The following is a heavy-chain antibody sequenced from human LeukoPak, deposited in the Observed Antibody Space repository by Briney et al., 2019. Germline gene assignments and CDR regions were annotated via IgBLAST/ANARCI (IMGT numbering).Heavy chain of an antibody. CDR3: AKRGDVLTALKYYFDS. D-gene: IGHD3-9*01. CDR1: EFTFSTYA. J-gene: IGHJ4*02. Sequence: GGSLRLSCAASEFTFSTYAMSWVRQAPGKRLEWVSAISGSGGSTFYADSVKGRFTISRDNSKNTLYLQMSSLRAEDTAIYYCAKRGDVLTALKYYFDSWGQGTLVTVSS. V-gene: IGHV3-23*01. CDR2: ISGSGGST.